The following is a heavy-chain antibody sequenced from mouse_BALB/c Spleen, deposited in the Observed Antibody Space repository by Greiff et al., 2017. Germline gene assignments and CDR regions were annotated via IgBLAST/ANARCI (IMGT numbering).Heavy chain of an antibody. V-gene: IGHV1-67*01. Sequence: VMLVESGPELVRPGESVKISCKGSGYTFTDYAMHWVKQSHAKSLEWIGVISIYYDNTNYNQKFKGKATMTVDKSSSTAYMELARLTSEDSAIYYCARHDSYAMDYWGQGTSVTVSS. J-gene: IGHJ4*01. CDR1: GYTFTDYA. CDR2: ISIYYDNT. CDR3: ARHDSYAMDY.